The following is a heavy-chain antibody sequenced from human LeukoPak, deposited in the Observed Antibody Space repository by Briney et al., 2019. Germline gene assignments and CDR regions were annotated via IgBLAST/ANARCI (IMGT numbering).Heavy chain of an antibody. CDR1: GFTFSSYV. Sequence: GGSLRLSCAASGFTFSSYVMSWVRQAPGKGLEWLPPISGSGGSTYCADSVKGRFTISRDNSKNTLYLQMNSLRAEDTAVYYCAKDRDFDWLLSFDYWGQGTLVTVSS. CDR3: AKDRDFDWLLSFDY. J-gene: IGHJ4*02. D-gene: IGHD3-9*01. V-gene: IGHV3-23*01. CDR2: ISGSGGST.